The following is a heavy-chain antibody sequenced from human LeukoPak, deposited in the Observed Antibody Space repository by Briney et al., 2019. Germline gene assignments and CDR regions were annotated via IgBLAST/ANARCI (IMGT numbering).Heavy chain of an antibody. CDR1: GFTVSSNY. V-gene: IGHV3-53*01. J-gene: IGHJ6*02. D-gene: IGHD6-13*01. CDR3: ARGPAAAYYGMDV. CDR2: IYSGGST. Sequence: GGSLRLSCAASGFTVSSNYMSWVRQAPGKGLEWVSVIYSGGSTYYADSVKGRFTISRDNSKNTLYLQMNSLRAEDTAVYYCARGPAAAYYGMDVWGQGTTVTVSS.